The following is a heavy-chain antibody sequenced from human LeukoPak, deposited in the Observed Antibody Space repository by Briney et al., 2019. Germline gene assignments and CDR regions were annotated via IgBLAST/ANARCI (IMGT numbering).Heavy chain of an antibody. D-gene: IGHD4-23*01. CDR2: IYYSGST. CDR3: ARGKDYGGNSGTYDAFDI. Sequence: PSETLSLTCTVSGGSISSYYWSWIRQPPGKGLEWIGYIYYSGSTNYNPSLKSRVTISVDTSKNQFSLKLSSVTAADTAVYYCARGKDYGGNSGTYDAFDIWGQGTMVTVSS. J-gene: IGHJ3*02. V-gene: IGHV4-59*01. CDR1: GGSISSYY.